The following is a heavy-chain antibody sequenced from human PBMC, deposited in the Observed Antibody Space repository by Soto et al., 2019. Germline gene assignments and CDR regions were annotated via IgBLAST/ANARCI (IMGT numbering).Heavy chain of an antibody. D-gene: IGHD6-13*01. Sequence: QVQMVQSGTEVEKPGASVKISCQASGYSFRTYGINWVRQAPGQGLEWMGWISVYNGHTYYTEKFQGRVTMTTDTSKNTAYMELRSLRSDDTAVYYCARGRGASSWYETPHYFDYWGQGTLVTVAS. CDR3: ARGRGASSWYETPHYFDY. J-gene: IGHJ4*02. V-gene: IGHV1-18*01. CDR1: GYSFRTYG. CDR2: ISVYNGHT.